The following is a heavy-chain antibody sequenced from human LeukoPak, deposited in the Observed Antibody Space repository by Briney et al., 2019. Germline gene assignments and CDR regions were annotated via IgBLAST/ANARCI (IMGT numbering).Heavy chain of an antibody. CDR1: FXSYA. J-gene: IGHJ4*02. Sequence: FXSYAMSWVRQAPGKGLEWVSAISGSGGSTYYADSVKGRFTISRDNSKNTLYLQMNSLRAEDTAVYYCAKASSGWDFDYWGQGTLVTVSS. CDR3: AKASSGWDFDY. D-gene: IGHD6-19*01. CDR2: ISGSGGST. V-gene: IGHV3-23*01.